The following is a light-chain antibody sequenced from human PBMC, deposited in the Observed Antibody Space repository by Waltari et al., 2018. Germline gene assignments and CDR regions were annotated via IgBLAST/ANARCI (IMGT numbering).Light chain of an antibody. CDR2: DAS. CDR1: RGISSY. CDR3: QMRSKSFT. J-gene: IGKJ3*01. V-gene: IGKV3-11*01. Sequence: EIVFKQSPATVSLSRGDRATLSCLASRGISSYLAWYLLKPGQAPRLFIYDASTRATGVPARFSGRGSVTDFTLTISSLEPEDFAIYYCQMRSKSFTFGPGTKVDMK.